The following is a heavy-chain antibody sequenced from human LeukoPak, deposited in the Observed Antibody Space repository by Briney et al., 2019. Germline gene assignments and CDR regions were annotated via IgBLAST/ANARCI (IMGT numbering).Heavy chain of an antibody. V-gene: IGHV3-23*01. D-gene: IGHD6-19*01. CDR3: VREAGCGWPLDY. CDR1: GFDFGGACG. Sequence: GGSLRLSCATSGFDFGGACGMGWVRQAPVKGLEWVATISGSGDTTHYADSVKGRLTMSRDNARNTLFLQIDRLRPEDTAIYYCVREAGCGWPLDYWGRGTLVTVSS. CDR2: ISGSGDTT. J-gene: IGHJ4*02.